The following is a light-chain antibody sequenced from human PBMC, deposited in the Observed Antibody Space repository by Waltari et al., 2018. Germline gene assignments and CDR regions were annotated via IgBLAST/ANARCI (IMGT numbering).Light chain of an antibody. CDR1: QTISSY. V-gene: IGKV1-39*01. CDR3: QQSYNTPFT. CDR2: AAS. J-gene: IGKJ2*01. Sequence: DIQMTQSPSSLSAFVGDGVTITCRASQTISSYLKWYPQKPGKAPNLLIYAASSLQSGVPSRFSGSGSGTDFTLTISSLQPEDFATYYCQQSYNTPFTFGQGTKLEIK.